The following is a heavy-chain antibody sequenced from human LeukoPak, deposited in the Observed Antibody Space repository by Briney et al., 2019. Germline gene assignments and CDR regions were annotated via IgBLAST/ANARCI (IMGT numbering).Heavy chain of an antibody. CDR2: IGGSGGTT. D-gene: IGHD1-26*01. V-gene: IGHV3-23*01. CDR1: GFTFSSYA. Sequence: GGSLRLSCAASGFTFSSYAMSWVRQAPGKGLEWVSLIGGSGGTTYYADSVKGRFTISRDNSKNTLYLQMNSLRAEDTAVYYCAKMETPGVLVGAHRNDYWGRGPLVTFSS. CDR3: AKMETPGVLVGAHRNDY. J-gene: IGHJ4*02.